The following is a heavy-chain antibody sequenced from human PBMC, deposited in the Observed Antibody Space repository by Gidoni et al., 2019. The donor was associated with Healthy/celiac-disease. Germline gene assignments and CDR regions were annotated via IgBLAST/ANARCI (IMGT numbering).Heavy chain of an antibody. V-gene: IGHV4-39*01. CDR2: IYYSGST. Sequence: QLQLQESGPGLVKPSETLSLTCTVSGGPISSSSYYWGWIRQPPGKGLEWIGSIYYSGSTYYNPSLKSRVTISVDTSKNQFSLKLSSVTAADTAVYYCASPRDGYNSDYYFDYWGQGTLVTVSS. CDR1: GGPISSSSYY. J-gene: IGHJ4*02. CDR3: ASPRDGYNSDYYFDY. D-gene: IGHD5-12*01.